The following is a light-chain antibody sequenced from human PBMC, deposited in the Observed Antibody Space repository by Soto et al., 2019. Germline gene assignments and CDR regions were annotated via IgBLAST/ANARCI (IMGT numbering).Light chain of an antibody. CDR2: DGS. CDR1: SANVGTYNL. J-gene: IGLJ1*01. CDR3: SSYTSSSTLV. Sequence: QSALTQPASVSGSPGQSITISCTGTSANVGTYNLVSWYQQHPGKAPKLIIYDGSKRPSGVSTRFSGSKSGNTASLTISGLQAEDEADYYCSSYTSSSTLVFGTGTKVTVL. V-gene: IGLV2-14*02.